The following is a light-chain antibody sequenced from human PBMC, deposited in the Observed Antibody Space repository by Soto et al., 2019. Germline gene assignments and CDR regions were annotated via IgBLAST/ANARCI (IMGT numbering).Light chain of an antibody. CDR3: PQRTCLCLS. V-gene: IGKV1-12*01. CDR1: QGISSW. J-gene: IGKJ4*01. CDR2: AAS. Sequence: DIQMTQSPSFVSAPVGDRVTITCRASQGISSWLAWYQHKPGRAPKLLIHAASSLESGVPSRLSDSGSGTDFTPTIRSLQPQDFGSDYCPQRTCLCLSSGGETNVDIK.